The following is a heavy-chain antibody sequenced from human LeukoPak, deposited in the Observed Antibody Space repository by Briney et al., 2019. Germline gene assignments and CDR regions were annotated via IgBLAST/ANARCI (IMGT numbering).Heavy chain of an antibody. V-gene: IGHV4-59*08. CDR2: IYYSGST. CDR1: DGSITNYD. Sequence: SETLSLTCTVSDGSITNYDWSWVRQPPGKGLEWIGYIYYSGSTNYNPSLKSRVTISVDTSKNQFSLKLSSVTAADTAVYYCARGIAGFDYWGQGTLVTVSS. CDR3: ARGIAGFDY. J-gene: IGHJ4*02. D-gene: IGHD6-13*01.